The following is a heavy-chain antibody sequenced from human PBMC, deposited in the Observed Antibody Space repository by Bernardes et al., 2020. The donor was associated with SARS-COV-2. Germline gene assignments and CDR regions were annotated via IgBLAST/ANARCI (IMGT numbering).Heavy chain of an antibody. CDR3: AAAELGEIDS. J-gene: IGHJ4*02. D-gene: IGHD3-16*01. Sequence: SVKDSCKASGFIFSNSAVQWMRQARGQSPEWIGWIVVGSGNTDYTQKFQGRVTITRDISARTAYMELSSLESEDTAVYYCAAAELGEIDSWGQGTLVTVSS. CDR1: GFIFSNSA. V-gene: IGHV1-58*01. CDR2: IVVGSGNT.